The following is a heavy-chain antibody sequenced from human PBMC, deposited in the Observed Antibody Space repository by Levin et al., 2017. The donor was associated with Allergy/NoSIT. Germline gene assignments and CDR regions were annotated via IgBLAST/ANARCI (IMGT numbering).Heavy chain of an antibody. V-gene: IGHV5-51*01. D-gene: IGHD1-26*01. CDR2: IYPDDSNI. J-gene: IGHJ3*02. CDR1: GYTFTNYW. CDR3: ARQRGSLAGAFDI. Sequence: GESLKISCKGSGYTFTNYWIAWVRQMPGKGLEWMGIIYPDDSNIKYSPSFQGQVTMSADRSLSTAYLQWSSLKASDTAMYFCARQRGSLAGAFDIWGQGTMVTVSS.